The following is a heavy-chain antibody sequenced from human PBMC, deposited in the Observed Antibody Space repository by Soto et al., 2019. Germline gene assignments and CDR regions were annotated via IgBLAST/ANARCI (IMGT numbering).Heavy chain of an antibody. CDR3: TTGYSSGWYYYYGMDV. J-gene: IGHJ6*02. Sequence: PGGSLRLSCAASGFTFSNAWMSWVRQAPGKGLEWVGRIKSKTDGGTTDYAAPVKGRFTVSRDDSKNTLYLQMNSLKTEDTAVYYCTTGYSSGWYYYYGMDVWGQGTPVTVSS. CDR2: IKSKTDGGTT. D-gene: IGHD6-19*01. CDR1: GFTFSNAW. V-gene: IGHV3-15*01.